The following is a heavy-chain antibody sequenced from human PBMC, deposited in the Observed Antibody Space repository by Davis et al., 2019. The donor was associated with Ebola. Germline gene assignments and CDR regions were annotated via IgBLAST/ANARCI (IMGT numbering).Heavy chain of an antibody. V-gene: IGHV3-74*03. CDR2: INSDGSSS. Sequence: GESLKISCAASGFTFSKYWMHWVRQTPGKGLMWVSRINSDGSSSTREYADSVKGRFTISRDNDKNTLYLQMNSLTPEDTAFYYCARVNVVAAGSFDFWGQGTRVTVSA. CDR1: GFTFSKYW. J-gene: IGHJ4*02. CDR3: ARVNVVAAGSFDF. D-gene: IGHD6-13*01.